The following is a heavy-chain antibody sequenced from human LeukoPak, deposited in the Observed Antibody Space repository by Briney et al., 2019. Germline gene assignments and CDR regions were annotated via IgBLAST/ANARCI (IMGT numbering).Heavy chain of an antibody. CDR3: ARRSAIAVAGAFDY. CDR1: GFTFSNYA. D-gene: IGHD6-19*01. CDR2: ISGSGDST. J-gene: IGHJ4*02. V-gene: IGHV3-23*01. Sequence: GGSLRLSCAAAGFTFSNYAMRWVRQAPGKGLEWVSGISGSGDSTYYADSVKGRFTISRDNSKNTLYLQMNSLRAEDTAVYYCARRSAIAVAGAFDYWGQGTLVTVSS.